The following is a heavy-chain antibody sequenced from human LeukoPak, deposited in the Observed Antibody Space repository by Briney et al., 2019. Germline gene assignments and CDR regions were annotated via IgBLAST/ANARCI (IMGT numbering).Heavy chain of an antibody. Sequence: SVKVSCXASGGTFSSYTISWVRQALGQGLEWMARIIPILGIANYAQKFQGRVTITADKSTSTAYMELSSQRSEDTAVYYCARLYYYDSSGYQGGYYYMDVWGKGTTVTVSS. CDR2: IIPILGIA. V-gene: IGHV1-69*02. CDR3: ARLYYYDSSGYQGGYYYMDV. J-gene: IGHJ6*03. D-gene: IGHD3-22*01. CDR1: GGTFSSYT.